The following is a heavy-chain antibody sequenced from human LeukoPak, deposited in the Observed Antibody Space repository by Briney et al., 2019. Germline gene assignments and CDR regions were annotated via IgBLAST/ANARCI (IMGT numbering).Heavy chain of an antibody. V-gene: IGHV3-11*04. J-gene: IGHJ4*02. Sequence: GGSLRLSCAASGFTFSDYYMSWIRQAPGKGLEWVSYISSSGSTIYYADSVKGRFTISRENAKNSLYLQMNSLRAGDTAVYYCARGERMTRKKYYYDSSGHLVDYWGQGTLVTVSS. CDR1: GFTFSDYY. CDR3: ARGERMTRKKYYYDSSGHLVDY. D-gene: IGHD3-22*01. CDR2: ISSSGSTI.